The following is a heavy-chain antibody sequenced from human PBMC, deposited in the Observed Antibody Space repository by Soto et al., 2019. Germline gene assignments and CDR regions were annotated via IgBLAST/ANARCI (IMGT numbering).Heavy chain of an antibody. CDR3: ARAFFGSYGYDY. J-gene: IGHJ4*02. V-gene: IGHV4-30-4*01. CDR1: GGSISSGDYY. CDR2: IYYSGST. D-gene: IGHD5-18*01. Sequence: SETLSLTCTVSGGSISSGDYYWSWIRQPPGKGLEWIGYIYYSGSTYYNPSLKSRVTISVDTSKNQFSLKLSSVTAADTAVYYCARAFFGSYGYDYWGQGTLVTVSS.